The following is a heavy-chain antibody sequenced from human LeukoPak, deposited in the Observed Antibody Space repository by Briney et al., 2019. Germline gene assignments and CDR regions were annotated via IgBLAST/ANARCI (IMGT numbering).Heavy chain of an antibody. J-gene: IGHJ4*02. CDR2: IYYRGST. Sequence: PSETLSLTCTVSGGSISSYYWSWIRQPPGKGLEWIGYIYYRGSTSYNPSLKSRVSMSVDTSKNQFSLKLSSVTAADTAVYYCARDLQSGPPVGWGQGTLVTVSS. CDR3: ARDLQSGPPVG. V-gene: IGHV4-59*01. D-gene: IGHD3-16*01. CDR1: GGSISSYY.